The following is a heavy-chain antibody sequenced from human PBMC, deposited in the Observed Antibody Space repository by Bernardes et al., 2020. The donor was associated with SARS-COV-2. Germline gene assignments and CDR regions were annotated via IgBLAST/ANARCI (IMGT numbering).Heavy chain of an antibody. CDR2: IYYSGTT. V-gene: IGHV4-59*08. CDR3: ARLAGASGSHNF. CDR1: SGAISSYY. Sequence: SETLYLTCNIFSGAISSYYWSWIRLPPGKGLEWIGYIYYSGTTKYNPSLRSRVTIAMDTSKTQFSLRLRSVTAADTAVYYCARLAGASGSHNFWGQGTQVTVSA. J-gene: IGHJ4*02. D-gene: IGHD3-10*01.